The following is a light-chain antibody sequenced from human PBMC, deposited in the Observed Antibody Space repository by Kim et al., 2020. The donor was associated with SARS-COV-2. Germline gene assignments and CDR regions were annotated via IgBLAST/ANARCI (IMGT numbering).Light chain of an antibody. CDR3: EQYGSLIT. Sequence: EIVLTQSPGTLSLSPRERATLSCRASQSVSSSYLAWYQQKPGQAPRLLIYGASNRSTGIPDRFSGSGSWTDFTLTNSRLEPEDFAVYCCEQYGSLITCGQGTRMEIK. J-gene: IGKJ5*01. V-gene: IGKV3-20*01. CDR1: QSVSSSY. CDR2: GAS.